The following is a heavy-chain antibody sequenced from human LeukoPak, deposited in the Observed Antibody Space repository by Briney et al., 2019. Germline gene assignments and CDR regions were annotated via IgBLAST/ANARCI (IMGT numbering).Heavy chain of an antibody. CDR3: ARFTIVDTAMVYYYYYYMDV. Sequence: SETLSLTCTVSGGSISSGSYYWRWIRQPAGKGLEWIGRIYTSGSTNYNPSLKSQVTISVDTSKNQFSLKLSSVTAADTAVYYCARFTIVDTAMVYYYYYYMDVWGKGTTVTVSS. CDR2: IYTSGST. V-gene: IGHV4-61*02. J-gene: IGHJ6*03. D-gene: IGHD5-18*01. CDR1: GGSISSGSYY.